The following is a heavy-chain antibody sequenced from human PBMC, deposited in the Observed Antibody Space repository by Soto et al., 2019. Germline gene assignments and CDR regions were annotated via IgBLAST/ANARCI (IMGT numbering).Heavy chain of an antibody. V-gene: IGHV4-39*01. D-gene: IGHD6-19*01. CDR1: GGSISSSSYY. J-gene: IGHJ4*02. Sequence: QLQLQESGPGLVKPSETLSLTCTVSGGSISSSSYYWGWIRQPPGKGLEWIGSIYYSGSTYYNPSLKSRVTISVDTSKNQFSLKLSSVTAADTAGYYCARRGGSGWYQIDYWGQGTLVTVSS. CDR2: IYYSGST. CDR3: ARRGGSGWYQIDY.